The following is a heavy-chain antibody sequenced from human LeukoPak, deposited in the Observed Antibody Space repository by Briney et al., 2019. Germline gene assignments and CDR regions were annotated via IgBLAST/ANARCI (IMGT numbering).Heavy chain of an antibody. CDR2: INSDGSTT. CDR3: AGLRLGY. CDR1: GFTFSSYW. Sequence: GRSLRLSCAASGFTFSSYWMHWVRQGPGKGLVWVSGINSDGSTTNYADSVKGRFTISRDNAKNTLYLQMNSLRAEDTAVYYCAGLRLGYWGLGTLVTVSS. V-gene: IGHV3-74*01. J-gene: IGHJ4*02.